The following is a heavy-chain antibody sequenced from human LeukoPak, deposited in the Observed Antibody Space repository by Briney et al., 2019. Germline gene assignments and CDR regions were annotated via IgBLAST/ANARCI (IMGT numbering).Heavy chain of an antibody. D-gene: IGHD5-18*01. J-gene: IGHJ4*02. CDR1: GFTFSSYA. CDR2: ISGSGGST. Sequence: GGSLRLSCAASGFTFSSYAMSWVRQAPGKGLEWVSAISGSGGSTYYADSVKGRFTISRDTSKNTLYLQMDSLRAEDTAVYYCAKGATWGYGYGWGQGTLVTVSS. CDR3: AKGATWGYGYG. V-gene: IGHV3-23*01.